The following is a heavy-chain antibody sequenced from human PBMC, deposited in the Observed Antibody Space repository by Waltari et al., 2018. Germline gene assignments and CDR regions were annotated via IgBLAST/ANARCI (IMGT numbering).Heavy chain of an antibody. J-gene: IGHJ6*02. CDR1: GFGFNHYE. D-gene: IGHD1-1*01. Sequence: LEESGGGSAEPGGSLRLSCVGSGFGFNHYEMNWVRQSPGKGLEWLSFIAGGGGGIEYADSVRGRCIVSRDNAKNTLYLQMNSRRGENAGVYYCARDFMEPTGPYKGMDVWGQGTTVTVSS. CDR2: IAGGGGGI. CDR3: ARDFMEPTGPYKGMDV. V-gene: IGHV3-48*03.